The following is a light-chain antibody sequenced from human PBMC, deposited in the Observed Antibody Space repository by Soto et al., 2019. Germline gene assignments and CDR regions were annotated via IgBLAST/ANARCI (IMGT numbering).Light chain of an antibody. CDR2: DAS. CDR3: QQYNDWPPWT. Sequence: ERAFPQAPVTLSVSPGERVTLSCRASQSVSINLAWYQQKPGQAPRLLIYDASSRATGVPARFSGSGSGTEFTLTISSLQSEDLAVYYCQQYNDWPPWTFGQGTKVDIK. CDR1: QSVSIN. J-gene: IGKJ1*01. V-gene: IGKV3-15*01.